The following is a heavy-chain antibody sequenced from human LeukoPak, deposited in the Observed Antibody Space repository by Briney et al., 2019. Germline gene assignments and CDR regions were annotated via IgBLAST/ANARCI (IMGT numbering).Heavy chain of an antibody. V-gene: IGHV4-34*01. D-gene: IGHD4-11*01. CDR2: INHSGST. CDR1: GGSFSGYY. CDR3: ASRLTTTLDMDV. J-gene: IGHJ6*03. Sequence: PSETLSLTCAVYGGSFSGYYWSWIRQPPGKGLEWIGEINHSGSTNYNPSLKSRVTISVDTSKNQFSLKLSSVTAADTAVYYCASRLTTTLDMDVWGKGTTVTVSS.